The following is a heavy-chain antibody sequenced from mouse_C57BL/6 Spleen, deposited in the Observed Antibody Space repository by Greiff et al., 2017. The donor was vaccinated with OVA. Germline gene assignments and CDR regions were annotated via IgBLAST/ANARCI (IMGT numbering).Heavy chain of an antibody. CDR3: ARSVGVVEDYYAMDY. D-gene: IGHD1-1*01. J-gene: IGHJ4*01. CDR2: FHPYNDDT. V-gene: IGHV1-47*01. CDR1: GYTFTTYP. Sequence: VQLQQSGAELVKPGASVKMSCKASGYTFTTYPIEWMKQNHGKSLEWIGNFHPYNDDTKYNEKFKGKATLTVEKSSSTVYLEFSRLTSDDSAVYDCARSVGVVEDYYAMDYWGQGTSVTVSS.